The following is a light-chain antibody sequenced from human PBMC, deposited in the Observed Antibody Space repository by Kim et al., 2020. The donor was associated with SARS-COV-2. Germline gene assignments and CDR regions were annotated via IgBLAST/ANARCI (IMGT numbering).Light chain of an antibody. CDR3: QQRSNWPT. Sequence: SLSPGERATLSCRASQSVNSYLAWYQQKPGQAPRLLIYDASNRATGIPARFSGSGSGTDFTLTISSLEPEDFAVYYCQQRSNWPTFGGGTKVDIK. V-gene: IGKV3-11*01. J-gene: IGKJ4*01. CDR1: QSVNSY. CDR2: DAS.